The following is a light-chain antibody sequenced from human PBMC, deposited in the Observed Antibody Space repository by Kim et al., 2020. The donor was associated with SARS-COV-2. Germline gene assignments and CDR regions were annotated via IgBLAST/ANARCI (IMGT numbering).Light chain of an antibody. J-gene: IGLJ2*01. CDR1: GSDVGGNSH. CDR3: SSYTSTNTLI. CDR2: DVT. V-gene: IGLV2-14*04. Sequence: GRAVTLSCTGSGSDVGGNSHDSWHQQDPGKAPKIMIYDVTKRPSGVSNRFSGSKSGNTASLTISGLQAEDEADYYCSSYTSTNTLIFGGGTQLTVL.